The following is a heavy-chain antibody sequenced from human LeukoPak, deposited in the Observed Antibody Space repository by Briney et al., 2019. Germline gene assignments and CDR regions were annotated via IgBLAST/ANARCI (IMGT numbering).Heavy chain of an antibody. V-gene: IGHV3-21*01. D-gene: IGHD2-8*02. CDR1: GFTFSSYS. CDR2: ISSSSSYI. J-gene: IGHJ6*04. CDR3: ARLALVYGTDV. Sequence: GGSLRLSCAASGFTFSSYSMNWVRQAPGKGLEWVSSISSSSSYIYYADSVKGRFTISRDNAKNSLYLQMNSLRAEDTAVYYCARLALVYGTDVWGKGTTVTVSS.